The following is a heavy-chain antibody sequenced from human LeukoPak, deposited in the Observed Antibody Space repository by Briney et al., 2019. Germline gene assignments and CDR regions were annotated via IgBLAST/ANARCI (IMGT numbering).Heavy chain of an antibody. Sequence: TSETLSLTCTVSGGSISSYYWSWIRQPPGKGLEWIGYIYYSGSTNYNPSLKSRVTISVDTSKNQFSLKLSSVTAADTAVYYCARLAAAGTGSFDYWGQGTLVTVSS. D-gene: IGHD6-13*01. CDR2: IYYSGST. J-gene: IGHJ4*02. V-gene: IGHV4-59*01. CDR3: ARLAAAGTGSFDY. CDR1: GGSISSYY.